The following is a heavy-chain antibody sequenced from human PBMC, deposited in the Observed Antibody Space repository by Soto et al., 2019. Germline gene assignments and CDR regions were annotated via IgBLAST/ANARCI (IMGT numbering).Heavy chain of an antibody. CDR2: IYPVDSDT. CDR1: GYSFTSYW. J-gene: IGHJ6*02. CDR3: ARRNYDFLSGYYNVHHYYGIDV. Sequence: PGESLKISCKGSGYSFTSYWIGWVRQMPGKGLEWMGIIYPVDSDTRYSPSFQGQVTISADKSISTAYLQWSSLKASDTAMYYCARRNYDFLSGYYNVHHYYGIDVWGQGTTVTVSS. D-gene: IGHD3-3*01. V-gene: IGHV5-51*01.